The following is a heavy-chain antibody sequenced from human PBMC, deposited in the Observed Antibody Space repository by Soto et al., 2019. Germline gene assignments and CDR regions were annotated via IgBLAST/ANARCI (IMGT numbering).Heavy chain of an antibody. CDR3: AISIVVVTALDY. V-gene: IGHV1-3*05. J-gene: IGHJ4*02. CDR2: INAGNGNT. Sequence: QVQLVQSGAEEKKPGASVKVSCKASGYTFTSYAMHWVRQAPGQRLEWMGWINAGNGNTKYSQKFQGRVTITRDTSASTADIELSRLRSEYTAVYNCAISIVVVTALDYWGQGNLVTVSS. D-gene: IGHD2-21*02. CDR1: GYTFTSYA.